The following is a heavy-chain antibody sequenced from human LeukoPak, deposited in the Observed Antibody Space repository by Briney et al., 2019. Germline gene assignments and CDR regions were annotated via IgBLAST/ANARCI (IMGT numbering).Heavy chain of an antibody. Sequence: SETLSLTCTVSGASISSNYWSWIRQPAGKGLEWIGRLFTSGSTNYNPSLRSRVTISVDKSKNQFSLKLSSVTAADTALYYCARDSGVATNLDYWGQGTLVTVSS. V-gene: IGHV4-4*07. J-gene: IGHJ4*02. CDR3: ARDSGVATNLDY. D-gene: IGHD5-24*01. CDR1: GASISSNY. CDR2: LFTSGST.